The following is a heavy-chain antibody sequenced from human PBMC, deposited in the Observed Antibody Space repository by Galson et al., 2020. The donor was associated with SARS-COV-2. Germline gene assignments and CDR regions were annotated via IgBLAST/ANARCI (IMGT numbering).Heavy chain of an antibody. J-gene: IGHJ4*02. CDR1: GFTFTTYA. Sequence: TGGSLRLSCAASGFTFTTYAMSWVRQAPGKGLEWVATISGSGATTYYADSAKGRFTISKDNSKNTLNLQINSLRLEDTAVYYCAKSSERVSITVYAVSFPEHFDYWGPGTLVTVSS. CDR3: AKSSERVSITVYAVSFPEHFDY. V-gene: IGHV3-23*01. D-gene: IGHD4-4*01. CDR2: ISGSGATT.